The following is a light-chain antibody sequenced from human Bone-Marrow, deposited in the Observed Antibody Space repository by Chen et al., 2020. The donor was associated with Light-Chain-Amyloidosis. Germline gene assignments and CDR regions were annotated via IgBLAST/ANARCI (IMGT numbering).Light chain of an antibody. J-gene: IGKJ4*01. Sequence: ELVLTQSPGTLSLSPGEGANLSCTASQTISSYYLTWYQQKFGQAPRLLIYGSSSRATGIPDRFTGSGSGTDFTLTINRLEPEDFAMYYCQQYGTSPLTFGGGTKVEIK. V-gene: IGKV3-20*01. CDR2: GSS. CDR3: QQYGTSPLT. CDR1: QTISSYY.